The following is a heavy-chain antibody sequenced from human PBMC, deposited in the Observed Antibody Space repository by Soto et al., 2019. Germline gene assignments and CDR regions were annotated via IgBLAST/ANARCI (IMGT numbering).Heavy chain of an antibody. CDR1: GFTFSSYG. CDR3: AGAARGGEYWYFDL. V-gene: IGHV3-23*01. D-gene: IGHD3-10*01. CDR2: TCSSGGST. Sequence: EVQLLESGGGLVQPGGSLRLSCAASGFTFSSYGMNWVRQAPGKGLEWVSTTCSSGGSTYYADSVKGRFTISRDNSKNTLYLQINSLRGEDTAVYYCAGAARGGEYWYFDLWGRGTLVTVSS. J-gene: IGHJ2*01.